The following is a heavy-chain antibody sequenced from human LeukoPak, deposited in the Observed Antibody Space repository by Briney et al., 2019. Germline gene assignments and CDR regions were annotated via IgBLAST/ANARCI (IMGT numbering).Heavy chain of an antibody. V-gene: IGHV3-13*01. CDR3: ARDGGGSSWYRVSDYGMDV. J-gene: IGHJ6*02. D-gene: IGHD6-13*01. CDR1: GFTFSSYD. CDR2: IGTAGDT. Sequence: QAGGSLRLSCAASGFTFSSYDMHWVRQATGKGLEWVSAIGTAGDTYYPGSVKGRFTISRENAKNSLYLQMNSLRAGDTAVYYCARDGGGSSWYRVSDYGMDVWGQGTTVTVSS.